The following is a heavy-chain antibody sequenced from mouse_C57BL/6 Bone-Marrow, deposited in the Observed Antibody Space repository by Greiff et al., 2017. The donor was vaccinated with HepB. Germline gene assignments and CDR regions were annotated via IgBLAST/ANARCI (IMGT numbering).Heavy chain of an antibody. V-gene: IGHV5-16*01. J-gene: IGHJ4*01. CDR2: INYDGSST. Sequence: EVQLVESEGGLVQPGSSMKLSCTASGFTFSDYYMAWVRQVPEKGLEWVANINYDGSSTYYLDSLKSRFIISRDNAKNILYLQMSSLKSEDTATYYCARDRRIYYDYGAMDYWGQGTSVTVSS. CDR1: GFTFSDYY. CDR3: ARDRRIYYDYGAMDY. D-gene: IGHD2-1*01.